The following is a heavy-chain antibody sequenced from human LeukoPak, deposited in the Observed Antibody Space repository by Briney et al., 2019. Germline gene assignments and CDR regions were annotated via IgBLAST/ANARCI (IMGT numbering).Heavy chain of an antibody. CDR3: ASSVKGVQY. CDR2: IYTSGST. J-gene: IGHJ4*02. D-gene: IGHD3-10*01. V-gene: IGHV4-61*02. CDR1: GGSISSGSYY. Sequence: PSETLSLTCAVSGGSISSGSYYWSWIRQPAGKGLEWIGRIYTSGSTNYNPSLKSRVTISVDTSKNQFSLKLSSVTAADTAVYYCASSVKGVQYWGQGALVTVSS.